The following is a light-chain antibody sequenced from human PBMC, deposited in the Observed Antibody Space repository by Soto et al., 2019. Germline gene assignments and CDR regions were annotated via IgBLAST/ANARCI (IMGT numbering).Light chain of an antibody. CDR3: QQYGSSLFT. CDR2: GAS. J-gene: IGKJ3*01. CDR1: QSVSSNY. Sequence: EIVLTQSPGTLSLSPGERATLSRRASQSVSSNYLAWYQQKPGQSPRLLIYGASSRATGIPDRFSGSGSGTDFTLTISRLEPEDFAVYYCQQYGSSLFTFGPGTKVDIK. V-gene: IGKV3-20*01.